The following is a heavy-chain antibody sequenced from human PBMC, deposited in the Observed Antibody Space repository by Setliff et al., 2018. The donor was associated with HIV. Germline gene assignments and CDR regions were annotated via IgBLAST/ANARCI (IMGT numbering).Heavy chain of an antibody. D-gene: IGHD3-10*01. CDR3: ARKGSGSSFDFEY. CDR2: INAGNGNT. CDR1: GYTFTSYA. Sequence: GASVKVSCKASGYTFTSYAMHWVRQAPGQRLEWMGWINAGNGNTKYSEKFQGRVTLTRDTSASTAYMELSSLRSEDTAVYYCARKGSGSSFDFEYWGQGTLVTVSS. V-gene: IGHV1-3*01. J-gene: IGHJ4*02.